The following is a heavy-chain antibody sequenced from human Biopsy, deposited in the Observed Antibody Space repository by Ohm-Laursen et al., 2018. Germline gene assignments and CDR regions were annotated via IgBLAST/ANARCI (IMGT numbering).Heavy chain of an antibody. J-gene: IGHJ4*02. CDR1: GLTFSDYY. CDR3: ARGSFAPDF. CDR2: ISSRTNTI. V-gene: IGHV3-11*01. D-gene: IGHD2/OR15-2a*01. Sequence: LSLTCAASGLTFSDYYMSWIRQAPGKGLKWVSYISSRTNTIYYADSVKGRFTISRDNAKNSLYLQMNRLRAEDTAVYYCARGSFAPDFWGQGTLVTVSS.